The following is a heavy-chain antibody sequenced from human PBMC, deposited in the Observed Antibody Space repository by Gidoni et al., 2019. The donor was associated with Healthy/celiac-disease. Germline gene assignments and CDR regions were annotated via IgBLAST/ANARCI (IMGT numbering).Heavy chain of an antibody. J-gene: IGHJ3*02. Sequence: EVQLLESGGGLVQPGGSLRLSCAASGFTFSSYAMSWVRQAPGKGLEWVSAISGSGGSTYYADSVKGRFTISRDNSKNTLYLQMNSLRAEDTAVYYCAKDGGVIVFGENAFDIWGQGTMVTVSS. D-gene: IGHD3-10*02. V-gene: IGHV3-23*01. CDR1: GFTFSSYA. CDR2: ISGSGGST. CDR3: AKDGGVIVFGENAFDI.